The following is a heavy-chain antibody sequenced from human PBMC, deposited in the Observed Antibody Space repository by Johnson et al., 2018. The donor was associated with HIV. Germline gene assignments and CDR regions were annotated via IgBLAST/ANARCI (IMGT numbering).Heavy chain of an antibody. Sequence: CAASGFTFSSYAMSWVRQAPGKGLEWVSAISGSGGNTGYVDSVKGRFTISRDNAKNSLYLQMNSLRAEDTALYYCARDRRYYGSGSYGGAFDIWGQGTVVTVSS. J-gene: IGHJ3*02. CDR3: ARDRRYYGSGSYGGAFDI. D-gene: IGHD3-10*01. CDR1: GFTFSSYA. V-gene: IGHV3-20*04. CDR2: ISGSGGNT.